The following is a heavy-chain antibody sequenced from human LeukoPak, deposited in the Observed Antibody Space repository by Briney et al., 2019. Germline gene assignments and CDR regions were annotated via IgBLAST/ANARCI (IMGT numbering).Heavy chain of an antibody. CDR3: ARVGATGATADN. CDR2: INPRGGST. V-gene: IGHV1-46*01. J-gene: IGHJ4*02. D-gene: IGHD2-21*02. Sequence: ASVKVSCKASGYIFTTYFMHWLRQAPGQGPEWMGIINPRGGSTDYAQKFQDRITMTSDTSTSTVYMELKSLKSEDTAVYFCARVGATGATADNWGQGTLVTVSS. CDR1: GYIFTTYF.